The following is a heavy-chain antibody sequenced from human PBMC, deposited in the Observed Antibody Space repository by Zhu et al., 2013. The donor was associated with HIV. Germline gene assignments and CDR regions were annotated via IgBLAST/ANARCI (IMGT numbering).Heavy chain of an antibody. CDR2: TNPSGAST. J-gene: IGHJ6*02. CDR1: GGSLSSSV. Sequence: QVQLEQSGAEVKKPGSSVKVSCKASGGSLSSSVIYWVRQAPGQGLEWMGVTNPSGASTTYAQKFQGRVTMTRDTSTSTVYMELSSLRSEDTAMYYCARDAKFGSGSYYKPGYYYYYGMDVWGQGTTVTVSS. D-gene: IGHD3-10*01. CDR3: ARDAKFGSGSYYKPGYYYYYGMDV. V-gene: IGHV1-46*01.